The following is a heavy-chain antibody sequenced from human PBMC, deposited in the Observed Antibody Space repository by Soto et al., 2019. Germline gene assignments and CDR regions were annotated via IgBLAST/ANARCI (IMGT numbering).Heavy chain of an antibody. CDR1: GYTFTNYG. CDR3: ARDQGGDWFDP. CDR2: ISSYYGST. Sequence: QVKLLQSGAEVKKPGASVRVSCKASGYTFTNYGISWVRQAPGQGLEWMGWISSYYGSTDYAQIFEGRVTMTTDTSTSTAYLELRSLRSDDTAIYYCARDQGGDWFDPWGQGTLITVSS. V-gene: IGHV1-18*04. J-gene: IGHJ5*02. D-gene: IGHD1-26*01.